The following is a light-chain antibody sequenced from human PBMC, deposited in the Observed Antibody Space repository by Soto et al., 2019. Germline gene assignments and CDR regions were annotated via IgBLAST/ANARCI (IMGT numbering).Light chain of an antibody. J-gene: IGKJ5*01. CDR2: AAS. Sequence: DIQMTQSTSSLSASVGDRFTITCLSSQGISIWLAWFQQKPEKAPKSLIYAASNLQSGVPSRFSGTGSGTDFTLTISSLQPEDFATYYCQQYNSYPRTFGQGTRLEIK. CDR1: QGISIW. CDR3: QQYNSYPRT. V-gene: IGKV1D-16*01.